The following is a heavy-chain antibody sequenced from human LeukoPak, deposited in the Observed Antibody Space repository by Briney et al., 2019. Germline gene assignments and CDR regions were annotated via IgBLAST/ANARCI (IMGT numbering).Heavy chain of an antibody. D-gene: IGHD1-26*01. Sequence: ASETLSLTCSVSGASISSYYWSWIRQPPGKGLEFIGYSHYSGSATYHPSLKSRVTISLDTSKNQFSLRLSSVTAADTAVYYCARGGRSFVYYFDFWGQGALITVTS. J-gene: IGHJ4*02. CDR1: GASISSYY. CDR3: ARGGRSFVYYFDF. CDR2: SHYSGSA. V-gene: IGHV4-59*01.